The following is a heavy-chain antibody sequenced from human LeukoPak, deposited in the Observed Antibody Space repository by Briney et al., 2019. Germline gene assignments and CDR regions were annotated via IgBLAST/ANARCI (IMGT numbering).Heavy chain of an antibody. CDR3: ARGGIAAANDAFDI. Sequence: SETLSLTCAVYGGSFSGYYWSWIRQPSGKGLEWIGEINHSGSTNYNPSLKSRVTISVDTSKNQFSLKLSSVTAADTAVYYCARGGIAAANDAFDIWGQGTMVTASS. CDR1: GGSFSGYY. V-gene: IGHV4-34*01. J-gene: IGHJ3*02. D-gene: IGHD6-13*01. CDR2: INHSGST.